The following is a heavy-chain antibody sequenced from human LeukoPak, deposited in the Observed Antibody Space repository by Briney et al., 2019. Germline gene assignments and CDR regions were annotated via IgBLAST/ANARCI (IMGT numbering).Heavy chain of an antibody. J-gene: IGHJ4*02. D-gene: IGHD5-18*01. CDR1: GGTFSSYA. CDR3: ARGAGYSYGPEDDY. CDR2: IIPIFGTA. V-gene: IGHV1-69*06. Sequence: SVKVSCKASGGTFSSYAISWVRQAPGQVLEWMGGIIPIFGTANYAQKFQGRVTITADKSTSTAYMELSSLRSEDTAVYYCARGAGYSYGPEDDYWGQGTLVTVSS.